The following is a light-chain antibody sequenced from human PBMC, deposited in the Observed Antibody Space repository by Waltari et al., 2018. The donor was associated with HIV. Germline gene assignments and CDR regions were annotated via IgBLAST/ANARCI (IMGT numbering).Light chain of an antibody. Sequence: QSALTLPASVSGSPEQSITIPCTGTTSDDGGYKFVSGYQQHPDKDAKVVVYQVSNRHTRISIRVAGYKSGNTASLTIPGLQAEDEAEYYCSAYTSRNTRVFGSGTKVTVL. CDR3: SAYTSRNTRV. V-gene: IGLV2-14*01. CDR1: TSDDGGYKF. J-gene: IGLJ1*01. CDR2: QVS.